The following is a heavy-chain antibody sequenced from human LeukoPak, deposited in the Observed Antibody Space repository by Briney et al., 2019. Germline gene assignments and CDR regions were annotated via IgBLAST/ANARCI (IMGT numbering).Heavy chain of an antibody. CDR1: GYTFTSYD. V-gene: IGHV1-8*01. CDR2: MNPNSGNT. J-gene: IGHJ4*02. Sequence: GASVTVSFKASGYTFTSYDINWVRQATGQGLEWMGWMNPNSGNTGYAQKFQGRVTMTRNPSISTDYMELSSLRSEDTAGYYCARISYYYDSSGYPTFHFDYWGQGNLVTVSS. CDR3: ARISYYYDSSGYPTFHFDY. D-gene: IGHD3-22*01.